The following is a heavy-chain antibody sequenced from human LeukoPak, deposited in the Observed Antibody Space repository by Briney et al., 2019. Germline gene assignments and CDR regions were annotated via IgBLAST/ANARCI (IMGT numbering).Heavy chain of an antibody. CDR3: AKQAAAGTLSSLGF. J-gene: IGHJ4*02. V-gene: IGHV3-23*01. CDR2: ISGSGTGT. D-gene: IGHD6-13*01. Sequence: GGSLRLTFEASGFTFSSYAMSWVRQAPGKGLEWVSGISGSGTGTYYADSVKGRFTISRDNSKNTLYLQMNSLRGEDTAVYYCAKQAAAGTLSSLGFWGQGTLVPVSS. CDR1: GFTFSSYA.